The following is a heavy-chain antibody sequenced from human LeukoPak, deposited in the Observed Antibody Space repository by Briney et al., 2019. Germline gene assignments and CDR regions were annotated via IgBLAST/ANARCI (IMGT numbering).Heavy chain of an antibody. CDR3: ARRAGGYSHPYDY. D-gene: IGHD4-23*01. Sequence: SVKVSCKASGGTFSSYAISWVRQAPGQGLEWMGGIIPIFGTANYAQKFQGRVTITADKSTSTAYMELSSLRSEDTAVYYCARRAGGYSHPYDYWGQGILVTVSS. J-gene: IGHJ4*02. CDR1: GGTFSSYA. V-gene: IGHV1-69*06. CDR2: IIPIFGTA.